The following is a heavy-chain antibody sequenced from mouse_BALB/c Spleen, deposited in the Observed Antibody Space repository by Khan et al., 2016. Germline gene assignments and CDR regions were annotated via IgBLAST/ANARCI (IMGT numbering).Heavy chain of an antibody. Sequence: EVELVESGGGLVQPGGSLKLSCAASGFTFSTYAMSWVRQTPDKRLELVATINSNGGSTYYPDNVKGRFTISRDKATNTLYLQRSSLKSENTAMYYCARVRQAVDYWGQGTSVTVSS. J-gene: IGHJ4*01. CDR2: INSNGGST. D-gene: IGHD2-14*01. V-gene: IGHV5-6-3*01. CDR3: ARVRQAVDY. CDR1: GFTFSTYA.